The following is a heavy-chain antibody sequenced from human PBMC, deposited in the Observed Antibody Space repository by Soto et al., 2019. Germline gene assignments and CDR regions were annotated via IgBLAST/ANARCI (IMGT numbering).Heavy chain of an antibody. CDR2: SIPISDTT. CDR1: GGTFSSYA. CDR3: ARSQGSSTSLEIYYYYYYGMDV. D-gene: IGHD2-2*01. Sequence: QVQLVQSGAEVKKPGSSVKVSCKASGGTFSSYAISWVRQAPGQGLAWMGGSIPISDTTNYAQKFQGRVTITADESTSTAYMELSSLRSEDTAVYYCARSQGSSTSLEIYYYYYYGMDVWGQGTTVTVSS. V-gene: IGHV1-69*01. J-gene: IGHJ6*02.